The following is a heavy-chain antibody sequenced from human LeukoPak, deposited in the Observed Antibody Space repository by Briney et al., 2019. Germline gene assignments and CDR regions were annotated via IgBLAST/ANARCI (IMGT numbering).Heavy chain of an antibody. CDR2: INTDNGDT. J-gene: IGHJ4*02. D-gene: IGHD6-19*01. CDR3: ASRPGIAVAGLDF. Sequence: ASVKVSCKASGYTFTASVMHWVRRAPGQRLEWMGWINTDNGDTKYSQKFQGRVTITRDTSASTVYMEVTSLRSEDTAVYYCASRPGIAVAGLDFWGQGTLVTVSS. CDR1: GYTFTASV. V-gene: IGHV1-3*04.